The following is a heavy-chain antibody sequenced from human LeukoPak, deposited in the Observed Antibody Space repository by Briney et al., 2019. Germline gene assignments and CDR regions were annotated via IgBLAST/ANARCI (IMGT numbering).Heavy chain of an antibody. CDR2: ISGSGDSV. Sequence: GGSLRLSCAASGFTFTNYEMSWVRQAPGKGLEWLSSISGSGDSVFYADSVKGRFTISRDNSLNTLHPQMNSLRAEDTAFYYCGKGNTASRPGFVDWGQGTLVTVSS. J-gene: IGHJ4*02. CDR1: GFTFTNYE. D-gene: IGHD5-18*01. V-gene: IGHV3-23*01. CDR3: GKGNTASRPGFVD.